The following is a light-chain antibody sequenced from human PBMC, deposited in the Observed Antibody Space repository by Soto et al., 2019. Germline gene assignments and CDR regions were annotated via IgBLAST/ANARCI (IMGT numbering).Light chain of an antibody. CDR1: QSISDT. J-gene: IGKJ1*01. CDR3: QQYNNWPWT. Sequence: EIVMTPSPATPSVSPGGRATLSRRASQSISDTLAWYQQKPGQAPRLLIYSASRGATGFPARFSGSGSGTDFTLTISSLQSEDFAVYYCQQYNNWPWTFGQGTKVDIK. V-gene: IGKV3-15*01. CDR2: SAS.